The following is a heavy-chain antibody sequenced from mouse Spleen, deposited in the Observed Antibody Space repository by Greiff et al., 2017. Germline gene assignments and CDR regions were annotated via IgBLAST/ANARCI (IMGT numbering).Heavy chain of an antibody. CDR1: GYTFTSYT. Sequence: QVQLKESGAELARPGASVKMSCKASGYTFTSYTMHWVKQRPGQGLEWIGYINPSSGYTKYNQKFKDKATLTADKSSSTAYMQLSSLTSEDSAVYYCARGAKLGPAGYFDVWGAGTTVTVSS. CDR2: INPSSGYT. CDR3: ARGAKLGPAGYFDV. V-gene: IGHV1-4*01. D-gene: IGHD4-1*01. J-gene: IGHJ1*01.